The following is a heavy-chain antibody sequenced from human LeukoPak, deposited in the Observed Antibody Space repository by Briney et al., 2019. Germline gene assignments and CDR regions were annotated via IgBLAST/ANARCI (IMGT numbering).Heavy chain of an antibody. CDR2: ISSSGTYM. CDR3: AREFGNADTYGNVPLGH. Sequence: GGSLRLSCTASGFTFRSSSFNWVRQVQGKGLDWVSSISSSGTYMYYADSVEGRFTISRDNAKNSLFLQMDSLRAEDTGVYFCAREFGNADTYGNVPLGHWGQGTLVTVSS. J-gene: IGHJ4*02. V-gene: IGHV3-21*01. CDR1: GFTFRSSS. D-gene: IGHD5-18*01.